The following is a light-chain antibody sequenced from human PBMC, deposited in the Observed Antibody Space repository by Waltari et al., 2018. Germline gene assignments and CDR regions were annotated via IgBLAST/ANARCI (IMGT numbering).Light chain of an antibody. CDR2: KAS. CDR3: QQFHNSWT. Sequence: DIQMTQSPSTLSASVGDRVTITCRASQSISTWVAWYQQKPGKAPKLLVYKASLLESGVPLRFSGSGSGTEFTLTISGLQPDDSATYYCQQFHNSWTFGQGTKVEIK. CDR1: QSISTW. J-gene: IGKJ1*01. V-gene: IGKV1-5*03.